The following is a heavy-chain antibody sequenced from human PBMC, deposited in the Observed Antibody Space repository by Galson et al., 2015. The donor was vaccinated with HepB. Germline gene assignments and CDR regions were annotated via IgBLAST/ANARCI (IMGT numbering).Heavy chain of an antibody. Sequence: SVKVSCKASGGTFSSYAISWVRQAPGQGLEWMGGIIPIFGTANYAQKFQGRVTITADESTSTAYMELSSVTAADTAVYYCARGLGYCSSTSCYLTQPYWYFDLWGRGTLVTVSS. CDR3: ARGLGYCSSTSCYLTQPYWYFDL. J-gene: IGHJ2*01. CDR1: GGTFSSYA. CDR2: IIPIFGTA. V-gene: IGHV1-69*13. D-gene: IGHD2-2*01.